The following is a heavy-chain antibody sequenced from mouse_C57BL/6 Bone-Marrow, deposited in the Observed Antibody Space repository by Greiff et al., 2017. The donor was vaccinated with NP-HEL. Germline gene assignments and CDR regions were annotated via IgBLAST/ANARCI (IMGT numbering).Heavy chain of an antibody. CDR3: VRRSTPAMDY. D-gene: IGHD2-1*01. CDR2: IRSKSNNYAT. V-gene: IGHV10-1*01. Sequence: EVQLVESGGGLVQPKGSLKLSCAASGFSFNTYAMNWVRQAPGTGLEWVARIRSKSNNYATYYADSVKDRFTISRDDSESMLYLQMNNLKTEDTAMYYCVRRSTPAMDYWGQGTSVTVSS. J-gene: IGHJ4*01. CDR1: GFSFNTYA.